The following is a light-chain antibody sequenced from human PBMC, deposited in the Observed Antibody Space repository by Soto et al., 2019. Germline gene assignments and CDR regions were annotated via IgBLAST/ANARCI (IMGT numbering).Light chain of an antibody. CDR3: QQRSNWPPFT. CDR1: QSVSSY. Sequence: EIVLTQSPATLSLSPGERATLSCRASQSVSSYLAWYQQKPGQAPRLLIYGASNRATGIPDRFSGSGSGTVFTLAISSPEPDDFAVYYCQQRSNWPPFTFGPGTKVHIK. J-gene: IGKJ3*01. CDR2: GAS. V-gene: IGKV3-11*01.